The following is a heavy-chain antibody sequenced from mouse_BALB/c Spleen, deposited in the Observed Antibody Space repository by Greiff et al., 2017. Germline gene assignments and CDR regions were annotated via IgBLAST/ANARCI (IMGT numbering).Heavy chain of an antibody. CDR1: GFNIKDYY. Sequence: EVQLQQSGAELVRSGASVKLSCTASGFNIKDYYMHWVKQRPEQGLEWIGWIDPENGDTEYAPKFQGKATMTADPSSNTAYLQLSSLTSEDTAVYYSNAPGTLYAMDDWGQGTSGTGSA. D-gene: IGHD3-3*01. CDR3: NAPGTLYAMDD. J-gene: IGHJ4*01. CDR2: IDPENGDT. V-gene: IGHV14-4*02.